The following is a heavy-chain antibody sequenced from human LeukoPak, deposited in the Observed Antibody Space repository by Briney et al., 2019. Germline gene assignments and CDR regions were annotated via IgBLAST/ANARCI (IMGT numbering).Heavy chain of an antibody. J-gene: IGHJ3*02. V-gene: IGHV4-59*01. D-gene: IGHD3-16*01. CDR1: GGSISSYY. CDR2: IYYSGST. CDR3: ARVLGGAYHDAFDI. Sequence: SETLSLTCTVSGGSISSYYWSWIRQPPGKGLEWIGYIYYSGSTNYNPSLKSRVTISVDTSKNQFSLKLSSVTAADTAVYYCARVLGGAYHDAFDIWGQGTMVTVSS.